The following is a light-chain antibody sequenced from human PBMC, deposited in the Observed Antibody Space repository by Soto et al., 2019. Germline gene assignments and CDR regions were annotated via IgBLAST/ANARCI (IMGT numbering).Light chain of an antibody. CDR1: QSVSSN. CDR3: QQYNNWPPA. V-gene: IGKV3D-15*01. Sequence: EIVMTQSPATLSVSPGERATLSCRASQSVSSNLAWYQQKPGQAPRLLIYGASIRATGIPARFSGSGSGTECTLTISSLQSEDFAVYYCQQYNNWPPAFGQGTRLEIK. CDR2: GAS. J-gene: IGKJ5*01.